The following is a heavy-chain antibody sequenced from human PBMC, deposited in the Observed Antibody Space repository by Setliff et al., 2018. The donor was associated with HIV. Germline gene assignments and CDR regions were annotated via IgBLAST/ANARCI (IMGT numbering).Heavy chain of an antibody. J-gene: IGHJ4*02. CDR2: INPAGGNS. Sequence: GASVKVSCKPSGYSFGDYYIHWVRQAPGQGLEWMGVINPAGGNSHYAQKFQGRVTVTRDASTSTVYMDLSSLRSDDTAVYFCARVYCSIASCYDEYYFDYWGQGTLVTVSS. CDR3: ARVYCSIASCYDEYYFDY. D-gene: IGHD2-2*01. V-gene: IGHV1-46*01. CDR1: GYSFGDYY.